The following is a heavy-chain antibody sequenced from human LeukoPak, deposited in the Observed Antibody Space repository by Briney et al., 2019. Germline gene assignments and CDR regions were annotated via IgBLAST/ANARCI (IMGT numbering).Heavy chain of an antibody. V-gene: IGHV3-21*01. CDR3: ARDWAPDSVMVRGVLGY. CDR2: ISSSSSYI. CDR1: GFTFSSYS. J-gene: IGHJ4*02. Sequence: GGSLRLSCVASGFTFSSYSMNGVRQAPGKGLEWVSSISSSSSYIYYADSVKGRFTISRDNAKNSLYLQMNSLRAEDTAVYYCARDWAPDSVMVRGVLGYWGQGTLVTVSS. D-gene: IGHD3-10*01.